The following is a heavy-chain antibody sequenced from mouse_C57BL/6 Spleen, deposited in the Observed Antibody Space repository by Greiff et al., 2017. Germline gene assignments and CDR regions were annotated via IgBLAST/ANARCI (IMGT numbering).Heavy chain of an antibody. CDR3: ASYDGYSAYAMDD. CDR1: GYTFPSYW. D-gene: IGHD2-3*01. CDR2: IDPSDSET. Sequence: VQLQQPGAELVRPGSSVKLSCKASGYTFPSYWMHWVKQRPIQGLEWIGNIDPSDSETHYNQKFKDKATLTVDKSSSTAYMQLSSLTSEDSAVYYCASYDGYSAYAMDDWGQGTSVTVSS. J-gene: IGHJ4*01. V-gene: IGHV1-52*01.